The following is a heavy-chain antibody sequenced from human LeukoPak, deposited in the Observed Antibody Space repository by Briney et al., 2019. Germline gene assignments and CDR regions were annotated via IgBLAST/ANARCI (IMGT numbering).Heavy chain of an antibody. V-gene: IGHV4-59*01. D-gene: IGHD4-23*01. CDR3: AREVGGNFLLDAFDI. CDR1: GGSIRSYY. J-gene: IGHJ3*02. Sequence: KPSETLSLTCTVSGGSIRSYYWSWIRQPPGKGLEWIGYIYYSGSTNYNPSLKSRVTMSVDTSKNQFSLKLSSVTAADTAVYYCAREVGGNFLLDAFDIWGQGTMVTVSS. CDR2: IYYSGST.